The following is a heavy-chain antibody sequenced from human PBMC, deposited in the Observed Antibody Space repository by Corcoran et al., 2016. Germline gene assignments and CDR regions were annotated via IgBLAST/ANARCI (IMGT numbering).Heavy chain of an antibody. D-gene: IGHD2-15*01. CDR3: ASPVVTLFDY. CDR2: INAGNGNT. Sequence: QVQLVQSGAEVKKPGASVKVSCKASGYTFTSYAMHWVRQAPGQRLEWMGWINAGNGNTKYSQKFQGRVTITRDTSASTAYMEPSSLRSEDTAVYYCASPVVTLFDYWGQGTLVTVSS. CDR1: GYTFTSYA. J-gene: IGHJ4*02. V-gene: IGHV1-3*01.